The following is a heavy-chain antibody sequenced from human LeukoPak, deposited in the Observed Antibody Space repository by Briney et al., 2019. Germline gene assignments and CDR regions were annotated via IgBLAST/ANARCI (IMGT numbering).Heavy chain of an antibody. CDR2: IYHSGST. D-gene: IGHD3-22*01. CDR1: GGSISSRSYN. Sequence: KPSETLSLTCTVSGGSISSRSYNWGWIRQPPGKGLEWIGSIYHSGSTYYNPSLKSRVTISVDTSKNQFSLKLSSVTAADTAVYYCARGDYDTSGYYYYYYGMDVWGQGTTVTVSS. CDR3: ARGDYDTSGYYYYYYGMDV. J-gene: IGHJ6*02. V-gene: IGHV4-39*01.